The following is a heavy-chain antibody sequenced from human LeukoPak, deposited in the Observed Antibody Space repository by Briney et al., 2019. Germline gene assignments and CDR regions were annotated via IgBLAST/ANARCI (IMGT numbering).Heavy chain of an antibody. Sequence: PGGSLRLSCAASGFTFSNAWMSWVRQAPGKGLEWVGRIKRKTDGRTTDYAAPVKGRFTISRDDSKNTLYLQMNSLKTEDTAVYYCTSRSTGTTGYWGQGTLVTVSS. D-gene: IGHD1-1*01. CDR2: IKRKTDGRTT. CDR3: TSRSTGTTGY. J-gene: IGHJ4*02. CDR1: GFTFSNAW. V-gene: IGHV3-15*01.